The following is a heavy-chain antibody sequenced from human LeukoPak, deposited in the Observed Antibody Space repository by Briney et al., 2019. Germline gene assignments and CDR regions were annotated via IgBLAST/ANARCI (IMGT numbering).Heavy chain of an antibody. Sequence: GGSLRLSCAGSGFTFSSYAMSWVRQAPGKGLEWVSAITSSGGSTYYAGSVKGRFTISRDNSKNTVYLQMNSLRVEDTAVYFCADPPNADYWGQGTLVIVSS. CDR3: ADPPNADY. J-gene: IGHJ4*02. D-gene: IGHD4/OR15-4a*01. CDR1: GFTFSSYA. V-gene: IGHV3-23*01. CDR2: ITSSGGST.